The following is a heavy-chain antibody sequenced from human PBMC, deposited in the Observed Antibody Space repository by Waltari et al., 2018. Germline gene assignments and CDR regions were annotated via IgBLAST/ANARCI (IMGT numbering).Heavy chain of an antibody. Sequence: QVQLVQSGAEVKKPGASVKVSCKASGYTFTSYAMHWVRQAPGQRLEWMGWINAGNGNTKYSQEFQGRVTITRDTSASTAYRELSSLRSEDMAVYYCARGEGAAYDFWSGYYGNWFDPWGQGTLVTVSS. V-gene: IGHV1-3*03. CDR3: ARGEGAAYDFWSGYYGNWFDP. D-gene: IGHD3-3*01. CDR1: GYTFTSYA. CDR2: INAGNGNT. J-gene: IGHJ5*02.